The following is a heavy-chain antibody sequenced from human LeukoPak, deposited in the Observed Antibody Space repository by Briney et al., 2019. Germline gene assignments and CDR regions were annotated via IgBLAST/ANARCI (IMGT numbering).Heavy chain of an antibody. Sequence: SETLSLTCTVAGDSVSSVTDYWAWIRQPPGKGLEWIASADYSGGSYYNPSLESRVAISADMSKKQISLTLTSVTGADTAVYYCAGERGEEYSSGWYKTNYFDNWGQGIRVTVSS. CDR2: ADYSGGS. CDR3: AGERGEEYSSGWYKTNYFDN. D-gene: IGHD6-19*01. V-gene: IGHV4-39*07. CDR1: GDSVSSVTDY. J-gene: IGHJ4*02.